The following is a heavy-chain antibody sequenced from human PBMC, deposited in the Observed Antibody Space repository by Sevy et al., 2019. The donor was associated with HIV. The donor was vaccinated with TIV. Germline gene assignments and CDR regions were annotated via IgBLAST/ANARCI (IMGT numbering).Heavy chain of an antibody. V-gene: IGHV3-7*03. Sequence: GGSLRLSCAASGFTFSSYWMSWVRQAPGKGLEWVANIKQDGSEKYYVDSVKGRFTISRDNAKNSLYRQMISLRAEDTAVYYCARDAPGGYSSSWYRVARIYYMDVWGKGTTVTVSS. CDR3: ARDAPGGYSSSWYRVARIYYMDV. J-gene: IGHJ6*03. CDR2: IKQDGSEK. CDR1: GFTFSSYW. D-gene: IGHD6-13*01.